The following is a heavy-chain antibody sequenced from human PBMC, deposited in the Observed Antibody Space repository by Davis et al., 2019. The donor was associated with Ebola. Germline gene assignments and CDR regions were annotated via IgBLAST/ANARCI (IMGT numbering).Heavy chain of an antibody. CDR3: ARHRSSSGWTLFDY. V-gene: IGHV4-39*01. CDR2: IYYSGCT. D-gene: IGHD6-19*01. CDR1: GGSISSSSYY. Sequence: GSLRLSCTVSGGSISSSSYYWGWIRQPPGKGLEWIGSIYYSGCTYYNPSLKSRVTISVDTSKNPFSLKLSSVTAADTAVYYCARHRSSSGWTLFDYWGQGTLVTVSS. J-gene: IGHJ4*02.